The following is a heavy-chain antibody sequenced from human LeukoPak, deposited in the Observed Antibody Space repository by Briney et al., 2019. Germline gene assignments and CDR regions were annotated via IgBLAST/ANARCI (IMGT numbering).Heavy chain of an antibody. V-gene: IGHV4-4*02. CDR2: MYLSGTD. CDR3: ARVRVAFDI. J-gene: IGHJ3*02. CDR1: AGSISSVNL. Sequence: SETLSLTCAVSAGSISSVNLWSWVRQPPGKGLEWVGAMYLSGTDTYNPPLRGPVTISLSRSKNQLSLRLRSVTAADTALYYCARVRVAFDIWGQGTMVTVSS.